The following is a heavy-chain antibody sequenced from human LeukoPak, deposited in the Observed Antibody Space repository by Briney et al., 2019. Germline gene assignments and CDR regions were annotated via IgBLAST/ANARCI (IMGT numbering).Heavy chain of an antibody. CDR2: IYSGGST. Sequence: GGSLRLSCAASGFTVSSNYMSWVRQAPGKGLEWVSVIYSGGSTYYADSVKGRFTISRDNSKNTLYLQMNSLRAEDTAVYYCAGRESSGWYAGIYWGQGTLVTVSS. CDR3: AGRESSGWYAGIY. J-gene: IGHJ4*02. V-gene: IGHV3-53*01. CDR1: GFTVSSNY. D-gene: IGHD6-19*01.